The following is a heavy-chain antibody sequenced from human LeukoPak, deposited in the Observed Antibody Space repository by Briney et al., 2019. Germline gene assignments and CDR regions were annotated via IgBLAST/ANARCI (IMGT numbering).Heavy chain of an antibody. CDR1: GGSISSSSYY. V-gene: IGHV4-39*01. CDR3: ARMDPGDAWGGEWYKDYYFDY. J-gene: IGHJ4*02. Sequence: PSETLSLTCTVSGGSISSSSYYWGWIRQPPGKGLEWIGSIYYSGSTYYNPSLKSRVTISVDTSKNQFSLKLSSVTAADTAVYYCARMDPGDAWGGEWYKDYYFDYWGQGTLVTVSS. D-gene: IGHD3-3*01. CDR2: IYYSGST.